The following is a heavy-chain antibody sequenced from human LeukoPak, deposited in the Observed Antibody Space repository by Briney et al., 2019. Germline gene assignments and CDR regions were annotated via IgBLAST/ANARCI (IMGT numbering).Heavy chain of an antibody. CDR3: ATSYDHGWLIGS. CDR2: IHYSGTI. CDR1: GGSITNDY. Sequence: SETLSLTCTVSGGSITNDYWNWIRQSSGKQLEWIGSIHYSGTINYSPALKSRITISLDTSKNQFSLKLSSVTAADTAMYYCATSYDHGWLIGSWGQGTLVTVSS. J-gene: IGHJ4*02. D-gene: IGHD3-16*01. V-gene: IGHV4-59*01.